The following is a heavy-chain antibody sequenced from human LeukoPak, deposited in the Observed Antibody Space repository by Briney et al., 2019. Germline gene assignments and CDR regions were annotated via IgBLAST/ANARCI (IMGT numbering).Heavy chain of an antibody. CDR1: GYTFTCYY. Sequence: ASVKVSCKASGYTFTCYYMHWARQAPGQGQGLMGWINPNSGGTNYAQKFQGRVTMTRDTSISTAYMELSRLRSDDTAVYYCARGLVPPGWNYGYWGQGTLVTVSS. J-gene: IGHJ4*02. CDR3: ARGLVPPGWNYGY. D-gene: IGHD1-7*01. CDR2: INPNSGGT. V-gene: IGHV1-2*02.